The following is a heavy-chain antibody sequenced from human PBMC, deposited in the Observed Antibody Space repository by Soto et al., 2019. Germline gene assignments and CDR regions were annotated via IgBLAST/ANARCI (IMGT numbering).Heavy chain of an antibody. Sequence: RASVKVSCKASGFTFTSSAVQWVRQARGQRLEWIGWIVVGSGNTNYAQKFQERVTITRDMSTSTAYMELSSLRSEDTAVYYCAAVGDSSGYYVAAFDIWGQGTMVTVSS. CDR3: AAVGDSSGYYVAAFDI. CDR1: GFTFTSSA. V-gene: IGHV1-58*01. CDR2: IVVGSGNT. D-gene: IGHD3-22*01. J-gene: IGHJ3*02.